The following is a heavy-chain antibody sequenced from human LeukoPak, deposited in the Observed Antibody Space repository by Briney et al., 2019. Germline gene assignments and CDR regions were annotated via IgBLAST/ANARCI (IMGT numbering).Heavy chain of an antibody. CDR3: ARDLGVAVAGLGGY. Sequence: ASVKVSCKASGYTFTSYGISWVRQAPGQGLEWMGWISAYNGNTNYAQKLQGRITMTTDTSTSTAYMELRSLRSDDTAVYYCARDLGVAVAGLGGYWGQGTLVTVSS. J-gene: IGHJ4*02. CDR2: ISAYNGNT. V-gene: IGHV1-18*04. CDR1: GYTFTSYG. D-gene: IGHD6-19*01.